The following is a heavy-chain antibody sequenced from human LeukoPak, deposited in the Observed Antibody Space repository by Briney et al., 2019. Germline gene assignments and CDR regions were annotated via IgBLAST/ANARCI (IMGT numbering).Heavy chain of an antibody. J-gene: IGHJ4*02. D-gene: IGHD3-3*01. CDR3: ARFFPHFWSGSSGYFDY. V-gene: IGHV3-7*01. CDR2: IKQDGSEK. CDR1: GLTFSSYW. Sequence: GGSLRLSCAASGLTFSSYWMSWVRQAPGKGLEWVANIKQDGSEKYYVDSVKGRFTISRDNAKNSLYLQMNSLRAEDTAVYYCARFFPHFWSGSSGYFDYWGQGTLVTVSS.